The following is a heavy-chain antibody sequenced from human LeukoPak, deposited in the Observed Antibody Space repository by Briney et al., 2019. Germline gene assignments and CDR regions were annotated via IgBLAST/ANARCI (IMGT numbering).Heavy chain of an antibody. V-gene: IGHV3-21*01. J-gene: IGHJ2*01. Sequence: GGSLRLSCAVSGFTFSRYSMNWVRQAPGKGLEWVSSINYIYYTDSVKGRFTISRDNAKNSLYLQMNSLRAEDTAVYYCAGSDTTGYSPREWDYWYFDLWGRGTLVTVSS. CDR3: AGSDTTGYSPREWDYWYFDL. CDR2: INYI. D-gene: IGHD3-9*01. CDR1: GFTFSRYS.